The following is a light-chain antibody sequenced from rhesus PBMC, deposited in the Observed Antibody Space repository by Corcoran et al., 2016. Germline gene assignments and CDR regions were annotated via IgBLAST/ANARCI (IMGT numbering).Light chain of an antibody. J-gene: IGKJ4*01. Sequence: DIQLTQSPSSLSASVRDRVTITCRASQGISSYLAWYQQKSGEAPKLLICDASNLQSGVPLRFSGSGSGTKFTLTISSLQPEDFATYYCQQRYSYPLTFGGGTKVEIK. CDR3: QQRYSYPLT. V-gene: IGKV1-38*01. CDR2: DAS. CDR1: QGISSY.